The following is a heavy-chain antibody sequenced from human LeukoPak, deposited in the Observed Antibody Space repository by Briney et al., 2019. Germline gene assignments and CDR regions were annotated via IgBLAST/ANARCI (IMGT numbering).Heavy chain of an antibody. CDR1: GFTLSNYW. V-gene: IGHV3-74*01. CDR2: FNPGGSST. D-gene: IGHD5-18*01. CDR3: ACTADTAMVFDY. J-gene: IGHJ4*02. Sequence: GGSLRLSCAASGFTLSNYWMHWVRQAPGKGVVCVSRFNPGGSSTTYADSVKGRFTISRDNAKNTLYLQMNSLRGEDTAVYYCACTADTAMVFDYWGQGTLVTVSS.